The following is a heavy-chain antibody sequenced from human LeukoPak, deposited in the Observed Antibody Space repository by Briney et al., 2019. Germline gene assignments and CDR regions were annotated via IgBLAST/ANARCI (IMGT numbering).Heavy chain of an antibody. CDR3: AKERDGDYVRYTHY. V-gene: IGHV3-23*01. D-gene: IGHD4-17*01. CDR2: ISASGGGT. Sequence: GGSLRLSCAASGFTLSSYAMSWVRQAPGKGLEWVSSISASGGGTYYADSVRGRFAISRDNSKNTLFLQLSSLRADDTAVYHCAKERDGDYVRYTHYWGQGTLVTVSS. J-gene: IGHJ4*02. CDR1: GFTLSSYA.